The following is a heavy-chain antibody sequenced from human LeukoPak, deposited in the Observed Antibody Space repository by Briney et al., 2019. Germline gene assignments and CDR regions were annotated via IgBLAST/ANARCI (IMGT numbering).Heavy chain of an antibody. CDR1: GESFSGYF. J-gene: IGHJ6*02. V-gene: IGHV4-34*01. CDR3: ARGRLQLWSFPLPYNHYAIDV. Sequence: KPSETLSLTCAVSGESFSGYFWTWIRQPPGKGLEWIGESKHFGSTDYNPSLKSRVTISVDTSKKQFSLNVRSVTDADTAVYFCARGRLQLWSFPLPYNHYAIDVWGQGTTVTVSS. D-gene: IGHD5-18*01. CDR2: SKHFGST.